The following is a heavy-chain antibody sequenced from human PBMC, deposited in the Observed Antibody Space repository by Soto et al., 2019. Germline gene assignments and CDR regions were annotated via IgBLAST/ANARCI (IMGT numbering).Heavy chain of an antibody. CDR2: INPSGST. J-gene: IGHJ5*02. CDR1: GDSFGYYY. D-gene: IGHD7-27*01. V-gene: IGHV4-34*01. CDR3: ARGRTYCRTGHYRRDVFAP. Sequence: SETLSLTCAVYGDSFGYYYWSWVRQPPGKGLAWIGDINPSGSTNYNPSLKGRVTLSIDTSKNQFSLELNSVTAADTAVYFCARGRTYCRTGHYRRDVFAPWGKGSLVTVSA.